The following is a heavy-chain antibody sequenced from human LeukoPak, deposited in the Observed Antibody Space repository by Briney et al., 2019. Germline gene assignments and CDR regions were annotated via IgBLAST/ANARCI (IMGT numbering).Heavy chain of an antibody. CDR2: IYPGDSDT. CDR3: ARHHRGVGADWFGP. Sequence: GESLKISCKGSGYSFPTYWNGWVRQMPGKGLEWMGIIYPGDSDTRYSPSFQGQITISVDKSISTAYLQWSTLKASDTAMYYCARHHRGVGADWFGPWGQGTLVTVSS. D-gene: IGHD1-26*01. J-gene: IGHJ5*02. V-gene: IGHV5-51*01. CDR1: GYSFPTYW.